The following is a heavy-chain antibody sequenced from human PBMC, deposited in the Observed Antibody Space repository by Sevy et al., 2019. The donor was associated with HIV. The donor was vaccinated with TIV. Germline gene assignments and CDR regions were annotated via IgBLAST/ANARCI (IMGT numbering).Heavy chain of an antibody. J-gene: IGHJ4*02. D-gene: IGHD1-20*01. CDR1: GGSVSGGRYH. V-gene: IGHV4-61*02. CDR2: IFTSGST. Sequence: SETLSLTCTVSGGSVSGGRYHWSWIRQPAGKGLEWIGRIFTSGSTTYNPSFESRVTRSIDTSKNQVSLNLSSVTAADTTVYYCARVGPVTGTTGDWGHYFDYWGQGTLVTVSS. CDR3: ARVGPVTGTTGDWGHYFDY.